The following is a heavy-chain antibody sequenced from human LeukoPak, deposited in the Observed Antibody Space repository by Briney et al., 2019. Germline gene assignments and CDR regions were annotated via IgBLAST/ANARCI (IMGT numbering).Heavy chain of an antibody. CDR1: GYTFTGYY. CDR2: INPNSGGT. CDR3: ARGRYSSSWYRVDP. J-gene: IGHJ5*02. D-gene: IGHD6-13*01. Sequence: ASVKVSCKASGYTFTGYYMHWVRQAPGQGLEWMGWINPNSGGTNYAQKFQGWVTMTRDTSISTAYMELSRLRSDDTAVYYCARGRYSSSWYRVDPWGQGTLVTVSS. V-gene: IGHV1-2*04.